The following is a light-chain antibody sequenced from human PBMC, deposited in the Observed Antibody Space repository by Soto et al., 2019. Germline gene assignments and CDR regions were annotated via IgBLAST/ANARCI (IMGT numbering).Light chain of an antibody. CDR2: AAS. Sequence: DIQMTQSPSSLSASVGDRVTITCRASQDISNYLAWYQQKTGRVPKLLIYAASTLQSGVPSRFSGSGSGTDVTLTIRSLQPEDVATYYCQKYHSAPWTFGQGTKVEIK. CDR1: QDISNY. J-gene: IGKJ1*01. V-gene: IGKV1-27*01. CDR3: QKYHSAPWT.